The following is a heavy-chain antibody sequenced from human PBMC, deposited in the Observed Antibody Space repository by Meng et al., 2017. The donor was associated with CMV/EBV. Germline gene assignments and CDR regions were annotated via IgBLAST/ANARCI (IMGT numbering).Heavy chain of an antibody. Sequence: GESLKISCVGSGFIFSDYYMSWICQAPGKGLEIVSDISSSGASIYYADSVEGRFTISRDNARNSLYLQMNTLRAEDTAVYYCARDETATQSERSAYSPDAFDIWGQGTMVTVSS. CDR1: GFIFSDYY. CDR3: ARDETATQSERSAYSPDAFDI. CDR2: ISSSGASI. V-gene: IGHV3-11*01. J-gene: IGHJ3*02. D-gene: IGHD3-22*01.